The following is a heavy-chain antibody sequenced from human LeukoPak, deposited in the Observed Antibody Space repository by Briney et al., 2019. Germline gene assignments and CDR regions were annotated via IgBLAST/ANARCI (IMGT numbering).Heavy chain of an antibody. J-gene: IGHJ1*01. CDR2: IYHSGST. CDR3: ARDLGYSSGWNPYFQH. Sequence: SETLSLTCTVSGYSISSGYYWGWIRQPPGKGLEWIGSIYHSGSTYYNPSLKSRVTISVDTSKNQFSLKLSSVTAADTAVYYCARDLGYSSGWNPYFQHWGQGTLVTVSS. CDR1: GYSISSGYY. D-gene: IGHD6-19*01. V-gene: IGHV4-38-2*02.